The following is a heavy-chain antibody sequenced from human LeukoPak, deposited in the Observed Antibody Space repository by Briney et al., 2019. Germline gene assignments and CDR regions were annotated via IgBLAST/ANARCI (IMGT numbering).Heavy chain of an antibody. CDR1: GFTFSSYA. CDR3: ARDRYGSGTMDV. V-gene: IGHV3-30*04. CDR2: ISSSGTNQ. D-gene: IGHD3-10*01. J-gene: IGHJ6*03. Sequence: GGSLRLSCVASGFTFSSYAIHWVRQAPGKGLEWVAVISSSGTNQYYVDSVKGRFTISRDNSKNTLFLQMNSVRTEDTALYYCARDRYGSGTMDVWGKGTTVTVSS.